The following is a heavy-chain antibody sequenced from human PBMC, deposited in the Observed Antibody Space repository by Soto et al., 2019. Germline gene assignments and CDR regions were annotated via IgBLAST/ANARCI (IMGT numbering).Heavy chain of an antibody. CDR1: GWSFSGYY. Sequence: PWGSLTLTCAASGWSFSGYYMSWIRQPPGKGLEWLGDINHSGSTNYNPSLKSRVTISVEASEKQLFLKLRAMTAADSAVYYCARERPITTVRGVMISRYSYGLDFWGQGTTVTVSS. J-gene: IGHJ6*02. CDR2: INHSGST. V-gene: IGHV4-34*01. CDR3: ARERPITTVRGVMISRYSYGLDF. D-gene: IGHD3-10*01.